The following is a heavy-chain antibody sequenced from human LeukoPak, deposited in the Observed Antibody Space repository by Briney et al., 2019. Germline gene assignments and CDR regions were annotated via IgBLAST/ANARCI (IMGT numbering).Heavy chain of an antibody. CDR1: GFTFTNYA. V-gene: IGHV3-23*01. CDR2: LSDGGGHT. D-gene: IGHD3-10*01. CDR3: AKDDAWLRFGE. Sequence: GSLRLSCAASGFTFTNYAMTWVRQAPGKGLEWVSSLSDGGGHTYYADSVKGRFTISRDNSKNTLYLEVISLTAEDTAVYYCAKDDAWLRFGEWSQGTLVTVSS. J-gene: IGHJ4*02.